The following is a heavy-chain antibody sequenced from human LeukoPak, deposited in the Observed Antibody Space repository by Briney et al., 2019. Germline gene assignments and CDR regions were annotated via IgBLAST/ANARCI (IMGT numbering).Heavy chain of an antibody. J-gene: IGHJ4*02. CDR3: ARHSTSIFGVVTEDY. V-gene: IGHV3-74*01. D-gene: IGHD3-3*01. CDR2: INTDGTGT. Sequence: PGGSLRLSCAASGFTFSNYWMHWVRQAPGKGLVWVSRINTDGTGTSYADSVKGRFTISRDNAKNTLYLQMNSLRVEDTAVYYCARHSTSIFGVVTEDYWGQETLVTVSS. CDR1: GFTFSNYW.